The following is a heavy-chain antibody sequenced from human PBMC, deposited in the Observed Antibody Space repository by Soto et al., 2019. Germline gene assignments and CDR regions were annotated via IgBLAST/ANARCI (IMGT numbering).Heavy chain of an antibody. D-gene: IGHD2-8*02. Sequence: HEHLVQSGAEVKRPGASLKVSCKASGYSFTGYYIHWVRQAPGQGLEWMGWINPDSGATNYEQNFQSRVTLTSDTSLNKASMDLTSLTSGATAVYYCARGDYGTGGYPFPYFDYWGQGTLVIVSS. CDR2: INPDSGAT. J-gene: IGHJ4*02. CDR3: ARGDYGTGGYPFPYFDY. V-gene: IGHV1-2*02. CDR1: GYSFTGYY.